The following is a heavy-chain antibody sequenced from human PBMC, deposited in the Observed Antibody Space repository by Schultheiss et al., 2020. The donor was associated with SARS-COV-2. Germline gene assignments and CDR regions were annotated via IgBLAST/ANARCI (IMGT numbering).Heavy chain of an antibody. CDR2: IYYSGST. Sequence: SETLSLTCTVSGGSISSSSYYWGWIRQPPGKGLEWIGSIYYSGSTNYNPSLKSRVTISVDTSKNQFSLKLSSVTAADTAVYYCARHFRWELPDGDAFDIWGQGTMVTVSS. CDR3: ARHFRWELPDGDAFDI. CDR1: GGSISSSSYY. J-gene: IGHJ3*02. D-gene: IGHD1-26*01. V-gene: IGHV4-39*01.